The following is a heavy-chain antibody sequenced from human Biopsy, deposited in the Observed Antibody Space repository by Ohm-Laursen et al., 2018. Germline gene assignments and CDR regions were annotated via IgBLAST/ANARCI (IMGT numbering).Heavy chain of an antibody. V-gene: IGHV4-59*04. CDR1: GGSLSSYY. Sequence: TLSLTCTVSGGSLSSYYWGWIRQPPGKGLEWIGNIYYDGITYYNPSLKSRVAMSVDTSKNQFSLRLTSVTAADTAVYYCARVAGGYAYYYGMDVWGQGTTVIVSS. CDR2: IYYDGIT. J-gene: IGHJ6*02. D-gene: IGHD5-12*01. CDR3: ARVAGGYAYYYGMDV.